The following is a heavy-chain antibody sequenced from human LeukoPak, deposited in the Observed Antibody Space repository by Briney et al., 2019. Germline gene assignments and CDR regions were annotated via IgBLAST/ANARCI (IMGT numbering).Heavy chain of an antibody. D-gene: IGHD6-13*01. CDR1: GGSISSYY. CDR2: IYTSGST. Sequence: SGTLSLTCTVSGGSISSYYWSWIRQPAGKGLEWIGRIYTSGSTNYNPSLKSRVTMSVDTSKNQFSLKLSSVAAADTAVYYCARGRAAAGKLDYWGQGTLVTVSS. V-gene: IGHV4-4*07. CDR3: ARGRAAAGKLDY. J-gene: IGHJ4*02.